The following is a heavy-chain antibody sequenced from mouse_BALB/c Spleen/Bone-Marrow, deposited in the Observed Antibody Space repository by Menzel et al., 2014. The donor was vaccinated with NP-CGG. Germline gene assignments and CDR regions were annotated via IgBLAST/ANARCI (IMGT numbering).Heavy chain of an antibody. CDR3: AREDNWYFDV. CDR1: GYAFTSYD. V-gene: IGHV1S135*01. J-gene: IGHJ1*01. CDR2: IDPYNGGT. Sequence: EVQLVESGPELVKPGASVKVSCKASGYAFTSYDMNWVRRSRGKSLEWIGYIDPYNGGTSYNQKFKGKATLTVDKSSSTAYMHLNSLTSEDSAVYYCAREDNWYFDVWGAGTTVTVSS.